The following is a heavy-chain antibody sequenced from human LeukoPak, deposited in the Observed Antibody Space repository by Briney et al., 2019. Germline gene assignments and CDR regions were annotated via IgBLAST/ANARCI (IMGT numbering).Heavy chain of an antibody. D-gene: IGHD3-3*01. CDR3: AKGTTIWGRSGSDGFDI. CDR2: IFYSGAT. CDR1: GFTFTDYG. V-gene: IGHV4-59*01. Sequence: GSLRLSCAAAGFTFTDYGMSWVRQAPGKGLEWLSYIFYSGATKYNPSLKSRVTTSFDTSKNQFSLKLTSVTAADTALYYCAKGTTIWGRSGSDGFDIWGQGTMVTVSS. J-gene: IGHJ3*02.